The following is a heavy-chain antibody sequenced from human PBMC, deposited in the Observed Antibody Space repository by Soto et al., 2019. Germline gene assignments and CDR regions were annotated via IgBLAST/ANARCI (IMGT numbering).Heavy chain of an antibody. CDR3: ARDSFRLWFGESYGMDV. V-gene: IGHV4-59*12. D-gene: IGHD3-10*01. Sequence: SETLSLTCTVSGGSISSYYWSWIRQPPGKGLEWIGYIYYSGSTNYNPSLKSRVTISVDTSKNQFSLKLSSVTAADTAVYYCARDSFRLWFGESYGMDVWGQGTTVTVSS. J-gene: IGHJ6*02. CDR1: GGSISSYY. CDR2: IYYSGST.